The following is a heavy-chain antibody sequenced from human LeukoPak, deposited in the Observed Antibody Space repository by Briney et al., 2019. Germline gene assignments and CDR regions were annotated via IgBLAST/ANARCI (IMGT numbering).Heavy chain of an antibody. J-gene: IGHJ6*02. V-gene: IGHV3-9*01. CDR1: GFTFDDYA. D-gene: IGHD3-3*01. CDR2: ISWNSGSI. CDR3: AKGEYYDFWSGYYYGMDV. Sequence: GGSLRLSCAASGFTFDDYAMHWVRQAPGKGLEWVSGISWNSGSIGYADSVKGRFTISRDNAKNSLYLQMNSLRAEDTALYYCAKGEYYDFWSGYYYGMDVWGQGTTVTVSS.